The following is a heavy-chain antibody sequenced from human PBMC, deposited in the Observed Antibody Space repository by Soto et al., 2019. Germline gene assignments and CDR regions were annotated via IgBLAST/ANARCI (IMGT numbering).Heavy chain of an antibody. J-gene: IGHJ4*02. V-gene: IGHV3-49*03. CDR2: IRNLAYGATT. D-gene: IGHD3-3*01. CDR3: SRDGNDFSGGYHSLNSHFDY. CDR1: GFTFGDYA. Sequence: GGSLRLSCTASGFTFGDYAMSWFRQAPGKGLVWVGFIRNLAYGATTEYAASVKGRFTISRDDSKSIAYLQMNSLKTEDTAVYYCSRDGNDFSGGYHSLNSHFDYWGQGTLVRVSS.